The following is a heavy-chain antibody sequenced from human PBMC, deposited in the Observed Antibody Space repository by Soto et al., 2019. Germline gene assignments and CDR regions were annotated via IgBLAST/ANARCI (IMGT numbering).Heavy chain of an antibody. J-gene: IGHJ6*02. CDR3: ARDHGMFLSYYYYGMDV. Sequence: PGGSLRLSCAASGFTFSRFSMHWVRQAPGKGLAWVAVISYDGNNKPFAESVKDRFSISRDDSKNTVYLEMNTLRGDDSAVYYCARDHGMFLSYYYYGMDVWGQGTTVTVSS. CDR1: GFTFSRFS. D-gene: IGHD3-10*02. CDR2: ISYDGNNK. V-gene: IGHV3-30-3*01.